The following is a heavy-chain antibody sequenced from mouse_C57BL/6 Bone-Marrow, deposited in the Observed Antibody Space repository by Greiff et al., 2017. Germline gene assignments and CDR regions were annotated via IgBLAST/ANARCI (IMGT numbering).Heavy chain of an antibody. J-gene: IGHJ1*03. CDR1: GYTFTSYW. CDR2: IYPGSGST. D-gene: IGHD2-5*01. Sequence: VKLMESGAELVKPGASVKMSCKASGYTFTSYWITWVKQRPGQGLEWIGDIYPGSGSTNYNEKFKSKATLTVDTSSSTAYMQLSSLTSEDSAVYYCVYSNYGYFDVWGTGTTVTVSS. V-gene: IGHV1-55*01. CDR3: VYSNYGYFDV.